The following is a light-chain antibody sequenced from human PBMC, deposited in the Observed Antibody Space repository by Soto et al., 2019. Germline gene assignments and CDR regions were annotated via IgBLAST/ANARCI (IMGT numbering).Light chain of an antibody. CDR3: QQSYSTPQT. CDR2: AAS. Sequence: DIQMTQSPSSLSASVGDRVTITCRASQSISSYLNWYQQKPGKAPKLLIYAASSLQSGVPLRFSGSGSGTDFTLTISSLQPEDFATYYCQQSYSTPQTFGQGTKVDIK. CDR1: QSISSY. J-gene: IGKJ2*01. V-gene: IGKV1-39*01.